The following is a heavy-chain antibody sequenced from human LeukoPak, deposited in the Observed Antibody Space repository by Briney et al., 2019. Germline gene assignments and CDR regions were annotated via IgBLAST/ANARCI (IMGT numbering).Heavy chain of an antibody. J-gene: IGHJ6*02. CDR3: ATDSGYDTYYYGMDV. CDR2: FDPEDGET. D-gene: IGHD5-12*01. Sequence: ASVKVSCKVSGYTLTELSMHWVRQAPGKGLEWMGGFDPEDGETIYAQKFQGRVTVTEDTSTDTAYMELSSLRSEDTAVYYCATDSGYDTYYYGMDVWGQGTTVTVSS. V-gene: IGHV1-24*01. CDR1: GYTLTELS.